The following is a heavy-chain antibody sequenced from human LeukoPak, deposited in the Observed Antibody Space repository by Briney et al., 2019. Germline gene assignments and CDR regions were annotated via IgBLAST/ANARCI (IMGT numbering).Heavy chain of an antibody. CDR1: GFTFSRYW. D-gene: IGHD3-22*01. J-gene: IGHJ1*01. CDR3: ARDYDSSGYYSFQH. CDR2: INGDGSSI. V-gene: IGHV3-74*01. Sequence: RGSLRLSCAASGFTFSRYWMHWVRQAPGRGLVWVSRINGDGSSIRYADSVKGRFTNSRDNAKNTLYLQMNSLRAEDTAVYYCARDYDSSGYYSFQHWGQGTMVTVSS.